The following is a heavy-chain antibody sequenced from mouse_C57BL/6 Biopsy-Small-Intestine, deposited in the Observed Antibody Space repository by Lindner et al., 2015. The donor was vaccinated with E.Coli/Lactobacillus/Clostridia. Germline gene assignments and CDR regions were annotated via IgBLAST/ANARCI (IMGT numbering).Heavy chain of an antibody. V-gene: IGHV1-81*01. CDR3: ARAYRGYSSGWYYYYGMDV. CDR1: GGTFSSYA. Sequence: SVKVSCKASGGTFSSYAISWVRQAPGQGLERMGGIIPIFGTANYAQKFQGRVTITADESTSTAYMELSSLRSEDTAVYYCARAYRGYSSGWYYYYGMDVWGQGTTVTVSS. CDR2: IIPIFGTA. D-gene: IGHD1-1*01. J-gene: IGHJ1*01.